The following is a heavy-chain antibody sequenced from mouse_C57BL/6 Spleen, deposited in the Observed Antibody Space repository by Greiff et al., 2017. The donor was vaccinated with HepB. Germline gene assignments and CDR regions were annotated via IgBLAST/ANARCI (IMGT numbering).Heavy chain of an antibody. J-gene: IGHJ2*01. CDR3: TTPNWDVGFDY. CDR2: IDPENGDT. Sequence: VQLKESGAELVRPGASVKLSCTASGFNIKDDYMHWVKQRPEQGLEWIGWIDPENGDTEYASKFQGKATITADTSSNTAYLQLSSLTSEDTAVYYCTTPNWDVGFDYWGQGTTLTVSS. V-gene: IGHV14-4*01. CDR1: GFNIKDDY. D-gene: IGHD4-1*01.